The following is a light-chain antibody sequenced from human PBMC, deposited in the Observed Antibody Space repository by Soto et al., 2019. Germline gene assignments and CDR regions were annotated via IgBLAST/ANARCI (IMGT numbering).Light chain of an antibody. CDR1: QTISSW. CDR2: KAS. V-gene: IGKV1-5*03. CDR3: QHYSSYSEA. J-gene: IGKJ1*01. Sequence: DIQITQSPSTLSGSGGDRVTITCLSSQTISSWLAWYQQKPGKAPKLLIYKASTLKSGVPSRFSGSGSGTEFTLTISSLQPDDFATYYCQHYSSYSEAFGQGTKVDIK.